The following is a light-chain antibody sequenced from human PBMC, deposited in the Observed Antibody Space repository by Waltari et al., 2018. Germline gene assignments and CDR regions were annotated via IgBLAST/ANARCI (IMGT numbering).Light chain of an antibody. Sequence: DIQMTQFPSTLSASVGDRLTITCRASPSINSWLAWYQQKPGKAPKLLIYKAPSLESGGPSRFSGSGSGTEFTLTISSLQPDDFATYYCQQYNSYEWTFGQGTKVAIK. CDR3: QQYNSYEWT. V-gene: IGKV1-5*03. CDR2: KAP. J-gene: IGKJ1*01. CDR1: PSINSW.